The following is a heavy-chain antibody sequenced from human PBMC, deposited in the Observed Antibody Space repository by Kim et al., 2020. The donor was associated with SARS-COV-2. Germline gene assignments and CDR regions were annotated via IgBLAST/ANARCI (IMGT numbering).Heavy chain of an antibody. V-gene: IGHV3-48*02. Sequence: YYADSVKGRYTISRDNAQNSVPLQMNSLKDEDTAVYYCARGAPGWGGFDYWGRGTLVTVSS. CDR3: ARGAPGWGGFDY. J-gene: IGHJ4*02. D-gene: IGHD3-16*01.